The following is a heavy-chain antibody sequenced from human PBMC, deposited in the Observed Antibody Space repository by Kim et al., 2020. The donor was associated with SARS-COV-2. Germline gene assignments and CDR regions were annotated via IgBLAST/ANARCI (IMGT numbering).Heavy chain of an antibody. D-gene: IGHD2-15*01. CDR3: ARGLGYCSGGSCYYVDYYYYYGMDV. V-gene: IGHV7-4-1*02. J-gene: IGHJ6*02. CDR2: INTNTGNP. Sequence: ASVKVSCKASGYTFTSYAMNWVRQAPGQGLEWMGWINTNTGNPTYAQGFTGRFVFSLDTSVSTAYLQISSLKAEDTAVYYCARGLGYCSGGSCYYVDYYYYYGMDVWGQGTTVTVSS. CDR1: GYTFTSYA.